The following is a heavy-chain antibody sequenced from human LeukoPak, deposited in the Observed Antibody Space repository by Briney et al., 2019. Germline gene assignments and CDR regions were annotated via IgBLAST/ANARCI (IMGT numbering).Heavy chain of an antibody. J-gene: IGHJ4*02. Sequence: GGSLRLSCAASGFTFSSYAMSWVRQAPGKGLEWVATISGSDGRTYYADSVRGRFTISRDNSKNTLYLQMNSLRAEDTAVYYCAKGRLVPDYWGQGILVTVSS. CDR1: GFTFSSYA. CDR3: AKGRLVPDY. V-gene: IGHV3-23*01. CDR2: ISGSDGRT. D-gene: IGHD3-9*01.